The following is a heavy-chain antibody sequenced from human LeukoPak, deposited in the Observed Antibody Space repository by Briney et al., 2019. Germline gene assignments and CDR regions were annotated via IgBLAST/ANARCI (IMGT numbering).Heavy chain of an antibody. CDR3: ARQSATVTPDYYYYYMDV. Sequence: PSETLSLTCTVSGGSISSYYWSWIRQPPGNGLEWIGYIYYSGGTNYNPSLKSRVTISVDTSKNQFSLKLSSVTAADTAVYYCARQSATVTPDYYYYYMDVWGKGTTVTVCS. D-gene: IGHD4-11*01. V-gene: IGHV4-59*08. CDR2: IYYSGGT. J-gene: IGHJ6*03. CDR1: GGSISSYY.